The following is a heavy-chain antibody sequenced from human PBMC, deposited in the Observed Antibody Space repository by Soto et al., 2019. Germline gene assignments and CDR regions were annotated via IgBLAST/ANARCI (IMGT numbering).Heavy chain of an antibody. CDR1: GFTVSNNY. D-gene: IGHD3-16*01. CDR3: AAYSHKGY. J-gene: IGHJ4*02. Sequence: ESGGDLVQPGGSLRRSCAASGFTVSNNYMSWVRQAPGKGLEWVSLIYSGGSTYYADSVKGRFTISRDSSKNTIYLQMNSLRAEDTAMYYCAAYSHKGYWGQGTLVTVSS. V-gene: IGHV3-66*01. CDR2: IYSGGST.